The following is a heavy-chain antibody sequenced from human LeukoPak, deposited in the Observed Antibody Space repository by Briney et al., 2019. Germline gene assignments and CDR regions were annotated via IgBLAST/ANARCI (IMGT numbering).Heavy chain of an antibody. D-gene: IGHD2-8*02. CDR2: IRSKAYGGTT. CDR1: GFTFGDYA. J-gene: IGHJ6*03. Sequence: GGSLRLSCTASGFTFGDYAMSWVRQAPGKGLEWVGFIRSKAYGGTTEYAASVKGRFTISRDDSKSIAYPQMNSLKTEDTAVYYCNGVVYAIAYYYYMDVWGKGTTVTVSS. V-gene: IGHV3-49*04. CDR3: NGVVYAIAYYYYMDV.